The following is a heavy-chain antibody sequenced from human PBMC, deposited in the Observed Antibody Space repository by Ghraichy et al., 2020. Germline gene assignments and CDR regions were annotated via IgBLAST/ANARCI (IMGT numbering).Heavy chain of an antibody. CDR3: AGDYVWGSYRQTG. CDR2: INHSGST. D-gene: IGHD3-16*02. J-gene: IGHJ4*02. V-gene: IGHV4-34*01. Sequence: SQTLSLTCAVYGGSFSGYYWSWIRQPPGKGLEWIGEINHSGSTNYNPSLKSRVTISVDTSKNQFSLKLSSVTAADTAVYYCAGDYVWGSYRQTGWGQGTLVTVSS. CDR1: GGSFSGYY.